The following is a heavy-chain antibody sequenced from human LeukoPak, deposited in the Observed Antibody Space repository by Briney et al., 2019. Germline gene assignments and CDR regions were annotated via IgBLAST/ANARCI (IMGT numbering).Heavy chain of an antibody. CDR1: GGTFISYA. CDR2: IIPIFGTA. V-gene: IGHV1-69*05. Sequence: SVKVSCKASGGTFISYAISWVRQAPGQGLEWMGGIIPIFGTANYAQKFQGRVTITTDESTSTAYMELSSLRSEDTAVYYCARTTYYYDSSGYYHLSLYYFDYWGQGTLVTVSS. CDR3: ARTTYYYDSSGYYHLSLYYFDY. D-gene: IGHD3-22*01. J-gene: IGHJ4*02.